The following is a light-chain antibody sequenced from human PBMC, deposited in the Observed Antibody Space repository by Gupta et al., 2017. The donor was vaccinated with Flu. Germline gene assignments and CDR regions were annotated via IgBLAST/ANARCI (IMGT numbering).Light chain of an antibody. J-gene: IGLJ2*01. CDR1: SGHSSYA. CDR3: QNWGTGIVV. V-gene: IGLV4-69*01. Sequence: QLVLTPSPSASASLGASVKLTCTLSSGHSSYAIAWHQQQPEKGPGHLMMLNSDGSHSKGDGIPDRVSGSSSATELYITISSLQAEDESYYYCQNWGTGIVVFGGGTKLTVL. CDR2: LNSDGSH.